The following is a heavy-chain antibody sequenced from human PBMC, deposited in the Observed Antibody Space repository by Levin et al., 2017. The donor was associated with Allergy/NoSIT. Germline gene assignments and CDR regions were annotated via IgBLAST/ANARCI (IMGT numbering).Heavy chain of an antibody. V-gene: IGHV4-34*01. CDR1: GGSFSGYY. J-gene: IGHJ2*01. CDR2: INHSGST. CDR3: ARGRYCSGGSCYWQYWYFDL. D-gene: IGHD2-15*01. Sequence: SQTLSLTCAVYGGSFSGYYWSWIRQPPGKGLEWIGEINHSGSTNYNPSLKSRVTISVDTSKNQFSLKLSSVTAADTAVYYCARGRYCSGGSCYWQYWYFDLWGRGTLVTVSS.